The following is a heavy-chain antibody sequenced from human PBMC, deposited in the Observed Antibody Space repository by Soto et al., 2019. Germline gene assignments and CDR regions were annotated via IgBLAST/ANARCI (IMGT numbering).Heavy chain of an antibody. D-gene: IGHD4-17*01. J-gene: IGHJ4*02. V-gene: IGHV4-34*01. CDR2: INHSGST. Sequence: SETLSLTCAVYGGSFSGYYWSWIRQPPGKGLEWIGEINHSGSTNYNPSLKGRVTISVDTSKNQFSLKLSSVTAADTAVYYCARVRRSLTTNFDYWGQGTLVTVSS. CDR1: GGSFSGYY. CDR3: ARVRRSLTTNFDY.